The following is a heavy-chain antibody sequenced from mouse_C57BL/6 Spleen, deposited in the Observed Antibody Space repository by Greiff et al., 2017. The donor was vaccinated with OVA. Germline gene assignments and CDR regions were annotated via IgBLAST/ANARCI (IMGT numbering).Heavy chain of an antibody. CDR2: IYPGDGDT. CDR1: GYAFSSSW. V-gene: IGHV1-82*01. CDR3: ARAAYSSYYFDY. Sequence: QVQLQQSGPELVKPGASVKISCKASGYAFSSSWMNWVKQRPGKGLEWIGRIYPGDGDTNYNGKFKGKATLTADKSSSTAYMQLSSLTSEDSAVYFCARAAYSSYYFDYWGQGTTLTVSS. D-gene: IGHD2-10*01. J-gene: IGHJ2*01.